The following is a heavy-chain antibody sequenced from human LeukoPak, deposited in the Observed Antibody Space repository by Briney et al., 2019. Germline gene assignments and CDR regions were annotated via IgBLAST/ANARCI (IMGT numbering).Heavy chain of an antibody. Sequence: GGSLRLSCAASGFTFSGSAMHWVRQASGKGLEWVGRIRSKERSYATTYAASVKGRFTISRDDSKNTAYLQMNSLKTEDTAVYYCTRDPLAYWFDPWGQGTLVTVSS. J-gene: IGHJ5*02. CDR2: IRSKERSYAT. V-gene: IGHV3-73*01. CDR1: GFTFSGSA. CDR3: TRDPLAYWFDP.